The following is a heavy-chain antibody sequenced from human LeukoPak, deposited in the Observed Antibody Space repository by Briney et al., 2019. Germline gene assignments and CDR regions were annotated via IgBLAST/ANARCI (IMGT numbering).Heavy chain of an antibody. CDR1: GYTFTSYY. V-gene: IGHV1-46*01. Sequence: ASVKVSCKASGYTFTSYYMHWVRQAPGQGLEWMGIINPSGGSTSYAQKFQGRVTMTRDMSTSTVYMELSSLRSEDTAVYYCAKSAGIAAGFDPWGQGTLVTVSS. D-gene: IGHD6-13*01. CDR2: INPSGGST. J-gene: IGHJ5*02. CDR3: AKSAGIAAGFDP.